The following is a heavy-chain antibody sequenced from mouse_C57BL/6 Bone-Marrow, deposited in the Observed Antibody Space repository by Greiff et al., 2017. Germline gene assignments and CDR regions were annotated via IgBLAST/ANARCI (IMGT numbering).Heavy chain of an antibody. CDR1: GFTFSDYG. V-gene: IGHV5-17*01. Sequence: EVKLMESGGGLVKPGGSLKLSCAASGFTFSDYGMHWVRQAPEKGLAWVAYISSGSSTIYYADTVKGRFTISRDNAKNTLFRQMTSLRAEDTAMYYCASLSRGGYWGQGTTLTVSS. D-gene: IGHD1-1*01. J-gene: IGHJ2*01. CDR3: ASLSRGGY. CDR2: ISSGSSTI.